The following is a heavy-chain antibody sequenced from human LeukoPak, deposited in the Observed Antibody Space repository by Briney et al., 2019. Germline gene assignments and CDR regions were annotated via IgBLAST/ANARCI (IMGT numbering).Heavy chain of an antibody. CDR1: GFSFIKYW. Sequence: GSPRLSCAASGFSFIKYWMHWARQAPGKGVVWVSRISTDGTSTTYADLGKGRFTISRDNAKNTLYLQMNSLRAEDTAVYYCASESSDILRGGFEYWGQGALVTVSS. V-gene: IGHV3-74*01. D-gene: IGHD3-9*01. CDR3: ASESSDILRGGFEY. J-gene: IGHJ4*02. CDR2: ISTDGTST.